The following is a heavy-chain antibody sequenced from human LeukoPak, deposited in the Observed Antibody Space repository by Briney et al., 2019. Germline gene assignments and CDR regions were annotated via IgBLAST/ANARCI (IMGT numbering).Heavy chain of an antibody. V-gene: IGHV1-46*04. J-gene: IGHJ4*02. CDR3: ARDGAGYNYFDY. D-gene: IGHD5-24*01. CDR1: GFTFTSSA. CDR2: INPSSGYT. Sequence: VASVKVSCKASGFTFTSSAMQWVRQAPGQGLEWMGIINPSSGYTDYAQKLQGRITMTRDTSTSTVYMELSSLRSEDTAVYYCARDGAGYNYFDYWGQGTLVTVSS.